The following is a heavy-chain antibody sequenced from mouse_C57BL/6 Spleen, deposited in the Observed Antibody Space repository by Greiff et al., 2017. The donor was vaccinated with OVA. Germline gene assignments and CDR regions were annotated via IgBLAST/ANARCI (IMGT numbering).Heavy chain of an antibody. CDR2: IDPSDSYT. Sequence: VQLQQPGAELVMPGASVKLSCKASGYTFTSYWMHWVKQRPGQGLEWIGEIDPSDSYTNYNQKFKGKSTLTVDKSSSTAYMQLSSLTSEDSAVYYCARKDDYFDDWGQGTTLTVSS. V-gene: IGHV1-69*01. D-gene: IGHD2-3*01. J-gene: IGHJ2*01. CDR3: ARKDDYFDD. CDR1: GYTFTSYW.